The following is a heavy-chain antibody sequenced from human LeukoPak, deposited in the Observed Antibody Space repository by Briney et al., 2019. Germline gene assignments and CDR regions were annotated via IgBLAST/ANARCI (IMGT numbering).Heavy chain of an antibody. V-gene: IGHV3-66*01. J-gene: IGHJ3*02. Sequence: PGGSLRLSCAASGFTFSSYAMSWVRQAPGKGLEWVSVIYSGGSIYYADSVKGRFTISRDISKNMVYLQMNSLRAEDTAVYYCARTDAFDISGQGTMVTVSS. CDR2: IYSGGSI. CDR1: GFTFSSYA. CDR3: ARTDAFDI.